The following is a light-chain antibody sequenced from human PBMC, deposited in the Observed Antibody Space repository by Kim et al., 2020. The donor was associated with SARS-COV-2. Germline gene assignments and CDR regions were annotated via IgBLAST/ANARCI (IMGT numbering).Light chain of an antibody. CDR2: GSS. V-gene: IGKV3-20*01. Sequence: SPGERATLTCRARQSVTSEYLTWYQQKPGQAPRVIIYGSSYRATGIPDRFSGRGSGTEFPLSISRLEPEDFAVYYCQQYGGSPLYTFGQGTKLEL. J-gene: IGKJ2*01. CDR3: QQYGGSPLYT. CDR1: QSVTSEY.